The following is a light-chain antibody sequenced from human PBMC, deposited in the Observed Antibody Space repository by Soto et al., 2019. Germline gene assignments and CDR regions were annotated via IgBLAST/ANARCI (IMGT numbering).Light chain of an antibody. CDR2: YDK. CDR1: NIGSQS. Sequence: SYELPQPSSVSVAPGETAKLTCGETNIGSQSVHWYRQKPGQAPVVVMSYDKDRPSGIPERFSGSNSGNTATLTINRVEAGDEADYYCQVWNSGSDHVVFGGGTKVTVL. J-gene: IGLJ2*01. V-gene: IGLV3-21*04. CDR3: QVWNSGSDHVV.